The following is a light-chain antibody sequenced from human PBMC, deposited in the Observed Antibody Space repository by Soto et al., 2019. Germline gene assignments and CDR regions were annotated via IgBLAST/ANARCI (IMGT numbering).Light chain of an antibody. CDR2: KAS. Sequence: DIQMTQSPSTLSASVGDRVTITCRASQSISSWLAWYQQKPGEAPKLLIYKASTLESGVPSRFSGSGSGTEFSLTISSLQSDDFATYYCQQYNSYVYTFGQGTKLEIK. J-gene: IGKJ2*01. V-gene: IGKV1-5*03. CDR1: QSISSW. CDR3: QQYNSYVYT.